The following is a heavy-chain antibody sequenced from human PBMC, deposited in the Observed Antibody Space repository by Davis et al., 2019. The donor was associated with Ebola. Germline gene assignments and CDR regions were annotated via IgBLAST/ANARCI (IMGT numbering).Heavy chain of an antibody. J-gene: IGHJ6*02. Sequence: SVKVSCKASGYTFNSYGISWVRQAPGQGLEWLGGIIPVFNTRTNAQRFQGRISITADKSTSTAYMELISLTSDDTAVYFCASGSLHRDNSYNMAVWGQGTTVTVSS. D-gene: IGHD1-26*01. CDR1: GYTFNSYG. CDR2: IIPVFNTR. CDR3: ASGSLHRDNSYNMAV. V-gene: IGHV1-69*06.